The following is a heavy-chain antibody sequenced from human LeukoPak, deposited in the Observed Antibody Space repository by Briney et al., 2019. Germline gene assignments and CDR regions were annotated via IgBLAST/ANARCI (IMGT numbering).Heavy chain of an antibody. CDR1: GFTFSSYG. CDR2: IWDDASSK. V-gene: IGHV3-33*01. Sequence: GRSLRLSCAASGFTFSSYGMHWVRQAPGKGLEWVAVIWDDASSKYYADSVKGRFTISRDNSKNTLYLQMNSLRAEDTAVYYCARAEVPAAIKSGAFDIWGQGTMVTVSS. D-gene: IGHD2-2*01. CDR3: ARAEVPAAIKSGAFDI. J-gene: IGHJ3*02.